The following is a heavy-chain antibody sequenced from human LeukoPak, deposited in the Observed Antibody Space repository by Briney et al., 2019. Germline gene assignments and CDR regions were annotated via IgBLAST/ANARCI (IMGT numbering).Heavy chain of an antibody. CDR2: ISYDGSNK. CDR3: ARDDYGFDY. CDR1: GFTFSSYA. Sequence: GGSLRLSCAASGFTFSSYAMHWVRQAPGKGLEWVAVISYDGSNKYYADSVKGRFTISRDKSKNTLYLQMNSLRAEDTAVYYCARDDYGFDYWGQGTLVTVSS. D-gene: IGHD4-17*01. J-gene: IGHJ4*02. V-gene: IGHV3-30-3*01.